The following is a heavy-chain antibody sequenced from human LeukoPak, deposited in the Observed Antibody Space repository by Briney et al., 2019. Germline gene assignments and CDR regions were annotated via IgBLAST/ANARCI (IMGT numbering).Heavy chain of an antibody. J-gene: IGHJ4*02. CDR3: ARGDSSGWGCFDY. Sequence: PSETLSLTCTVSGGSISSTSYYWGWIRQPPGKGLEWVGSIYYSGSTYYSPSLKSRVTISVDTSNNQFSLKLSSVTAADTAVYYCARGDSSGWGCFDYWGQGTQVTVSS. CDR2: IYYSGST. D-gene: IGHD6-19*01. CDR1: GGSISSTSYY. V-gene: IGHV4-39*07.